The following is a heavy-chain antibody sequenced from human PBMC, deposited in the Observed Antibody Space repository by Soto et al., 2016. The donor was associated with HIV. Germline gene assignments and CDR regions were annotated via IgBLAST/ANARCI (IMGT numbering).Heavy chain of an antibody. D-gene: IGHD2-15*01. Sequence: EVYLVESGGNLVKPGGSLRLSCAASGFTFINAWMTWIRQASGKGLEWVGRIKSKTDGGTTEYAAPVKGRVTISRDDSKNTLYLQMNSLKTEDTGVYYCTSSRRYCNGTCYAIDYWGQGTLVTVSS. CDR3: TSSRRYCNGTCYAIDY. J-gene: IGHJ4*02. V-gene: IGHV3-15*01. CDR2: IKSKTDGGTT. CDR1: GFTFINAW.